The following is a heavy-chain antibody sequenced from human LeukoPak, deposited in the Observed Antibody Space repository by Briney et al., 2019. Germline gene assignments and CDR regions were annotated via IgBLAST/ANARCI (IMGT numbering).Heavy chain of an antibody. D-gene: IGHD3-22*01. Sequence: ASVKVSCKASGYTFTSYDINWVRQATGQGLKWMGWLSPNSGNTAYAQKFKGRVTMARNTSISTAYMELSSLRSEDTAVYYCAKGFSSGYSGDWFDPWGQGTLVTVSS. CDR1: GYTFTSYD. CDR2: LSPNSGNT. J-gene: IGHJ5*02. V-gene: IGHV1-8*01. CDR3: AKGFSSGYSGDWFDP.